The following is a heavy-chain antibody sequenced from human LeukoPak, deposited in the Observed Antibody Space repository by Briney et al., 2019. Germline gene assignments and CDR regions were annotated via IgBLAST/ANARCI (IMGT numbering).Heavy chain of an antibody. V-gene: IGHV4-59*01. CDR1: GGSINNYY. CDR3: ARDGHCNGGGCWNAFDI. J-gene: IGHJ3*02. D-gene: IGHD2-15*01. Sequence: SETLSLTCTVSGGSINNYYWSWIRQPPGKGLEWIGYVKDTGSTKYNPSLESRVTISLDTSKTQFSLKLTSVTAADTAVCYCARDGHCNGGGCWNAFDIWGQGTMVTVSS. CDR2: VKDTGST.